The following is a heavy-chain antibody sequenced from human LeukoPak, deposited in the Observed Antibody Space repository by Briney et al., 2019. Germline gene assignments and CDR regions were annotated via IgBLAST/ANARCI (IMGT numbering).Heavy chain of an antibody. CDR2: IYYSGST. J-gene: IGHJ4*02. CDR3: ARRAYGSGSFNRYYFDY. Sequence: SETLSLTSTVSGGSISNYYWSWIRQPPGKGLEWIGYIYYSGSTNYNPSLKSRVTISVDTSKNQFSLKLNSVTAADTAVYYCARRAYGSGSFNRYYFDYWGQGTLVAVSS. D-gene: IGHD3-10*01. V-gene: IGHV4-59*08. CDR1: GGSISNYY.